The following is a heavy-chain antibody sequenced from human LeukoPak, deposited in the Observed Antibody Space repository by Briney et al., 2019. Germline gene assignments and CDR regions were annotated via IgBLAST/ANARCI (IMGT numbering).Heavy chain of an antibody. CDR1: GGSISSYY. Sequence: SETLSLTCTVSGGSISSYYWSWIRQPPGKGLEWIGYIYYSGSTNYNPSLKSRVTISVDTSKDQFSLKLSSVTAADTAVYYCARVHSSGYLFDYWGQGTLVTVSS. V-gene: IGHV4-59*01. CDR3: ARVHSSGYLFDY. D-gene: IGHD3-22*01. CDR2: IYYSGST. J-gene: IGHJ4*02.